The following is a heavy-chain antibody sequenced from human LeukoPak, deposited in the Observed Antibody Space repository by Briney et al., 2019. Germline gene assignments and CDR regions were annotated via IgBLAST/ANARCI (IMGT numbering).Heavy chain of an antibody. CDR3: ARYGGYSVIIDY. V-gene: IGHV1-2*04. Sequence: ASVKVSCKASGYTFTGYYMHWVRQAPGQGLEWMGWINPNSGGTNYAQKFQGWVAMTRDTSTSTVSMELSSLRSEDTAMYYCARYGGYSVIIDYWGQGTLVTVSS. CDR2: INPNSGGT. J-gene: IGHJ4*02. CDR1: GYTFTGYY. D-gene: IGHD4-23*01.